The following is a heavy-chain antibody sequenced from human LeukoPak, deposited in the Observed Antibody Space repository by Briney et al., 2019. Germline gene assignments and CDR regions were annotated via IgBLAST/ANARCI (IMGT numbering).Heavy chain of an antibody. J-gene: IGHJ4*02. V-gene: IGHV4-4*07. CDR1: GGSLSSYS. CDR3: ARGDKRVTFGGVIVPFDY. CDR2: LYTSGTT. D-gene: IGHD3-16*02. Sequence: SETLSLTCSVPGGSLSSYSWSWIRQSAGKGLEWIGRLYTSGTTNYNSSLRSRVTMSLDMSKNQFSLKVTSVTTADTAVYYCARGDKRVTFGGVIVPFDYWGQGTLVTVSS.